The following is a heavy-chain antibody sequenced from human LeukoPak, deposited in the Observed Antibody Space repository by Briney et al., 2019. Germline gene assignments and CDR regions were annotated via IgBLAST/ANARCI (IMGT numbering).Heavy chain of an antibody. CDR2: IYYTGST. D-gene: IGHD2-15*01. Sequence: SETLSLTCTVSGGSISSSSCYWGWIRQSPGKGLEWIGSIYYTGSTYYNPSLKSRVTISVDTSKNQFSLKLSSVTAADTAVYCCARQPYCSGDDCYLWFDPWGQGTLVPVSS. CDR3: ARQPYCSGDDCYLWFDP. CDR1: GGSISSSSCY. J-gene: IGHJ5*02. V-gene: IGHV4-39*01.